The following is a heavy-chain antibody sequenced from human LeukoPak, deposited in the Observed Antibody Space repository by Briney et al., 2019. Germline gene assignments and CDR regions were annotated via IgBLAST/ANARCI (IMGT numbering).Heavy chain of an antibody. V-gene: IGHV4-39*01. CDR3: ARHYLSDGILSTFDP. J-gene: IGHJ5*02. CDR1: GGSISSSPYY. Sequence: SETLSLTCTVSGGSISSSPYYWGWIRQPPGKGLEWIVTIYYRGSTYSNPSLNSRVTISLDTSKNQFSLRLRSVTAADTALYYCARHYLSDGILSTFDPWGQGTLVTVSS. CDR2: IYYRGST. D-gene: IGHD2-2*01.